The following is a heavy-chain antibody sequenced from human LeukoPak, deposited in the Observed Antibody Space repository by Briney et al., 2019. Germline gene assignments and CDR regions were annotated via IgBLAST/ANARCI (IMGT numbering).Heavy chain of an antibody. J-gene: IGHJ4*02. V-gene: IGHV1-69*02. CDR2: IIPILGIA. D-gene: IGHD3-22*01. Sequence: SVKVSCKASGGTFSSYTISWVRQAPGQGLEWMGRIIPILGIANYAQKFQGRVTITADKSTSTAYLELGSLRSEDTAVYYCGRAAYYYDSSGYYFDYWGQGTLVTVSS. CDR1: GGTFSSYT. CDR3: GRAAYYYDSSGYYFDY.